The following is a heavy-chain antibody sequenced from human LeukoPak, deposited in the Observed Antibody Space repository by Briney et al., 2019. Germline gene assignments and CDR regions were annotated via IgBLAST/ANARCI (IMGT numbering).Heavy chain of an antibody. CDR1: GFTFSSYA. CDR3: ANMPPGYCSGGSCYPRDY. J-gene: IGHJ4*02. CDR2: ISGSGGST. Sequence: GGSLRLSCAASGFTFSSYAMSWVRQAPGKGLEWDSAISGSGGSTYYADSVKGRFTISRDNSKNTLYLQMNSLRAEDTAVYYCANMPPGYCSGGSCYPRDYWGQGTLVTVSS. D-gene: IGHD2-15*01. V-gene: IGHV3-23*01.